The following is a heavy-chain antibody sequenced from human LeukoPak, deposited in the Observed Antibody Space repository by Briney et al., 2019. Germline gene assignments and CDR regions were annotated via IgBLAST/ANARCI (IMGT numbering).Heavy chain of an antibody. CDR1: GGSFSGYY. V-gene: IGHV4-34*01. CDR2: INHSGST. J-gene: IGHJ4*02. CDR3: ARVDSSGIDY. Sequence: PSETLSLTCAVYGGSFSGYYWSWIRQPPGKGLEWIGEINHSGSTNYNPSLKSRVTISVDTSKNQSSLKLSSVTAADTAVYYCARVDSSGIDYWGQGTLVTVSS. D-gene: IGHD3-22*01.